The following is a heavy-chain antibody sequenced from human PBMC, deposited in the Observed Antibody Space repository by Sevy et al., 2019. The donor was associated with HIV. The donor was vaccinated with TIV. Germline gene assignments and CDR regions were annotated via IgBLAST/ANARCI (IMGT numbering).Heavy chain of an antibody. CDR2: INWNSGSL. Sequence: GGSLRLSCAGSGFTLEDYALHWVRQAPGQGLEWVAGINWNSGSLDYADSVKGRFTISRDDAKNSIYLQMDTLRTEDTALYYCAKTPMTEAAPYFDLWGQGTLVTVSS. V-gene: IGHV3-9*01. CDR1: GFTLEDYA. J-gene: IGHJ5*02. D-gene: IGHD6-19*01. CDR3: AKTPMTEAAPYFDL.